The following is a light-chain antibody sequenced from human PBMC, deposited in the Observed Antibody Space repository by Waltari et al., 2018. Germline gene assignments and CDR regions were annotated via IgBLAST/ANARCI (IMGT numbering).Light chain of an antibody. Sequence: EIVLTQSPGPLSLSPGERATLSCRASQSVSSSYLAWHQQKPGQAPRLLIYGASSRATGIPDRFSGSGSGTDFTLTISRLEPEDFAVYYCQQYGNSPLLTFGGGTKVEIK. CDR1: QSVSSSY. CDR2: GAS. J-gene: IGKJ4*01. V-gene: IGKV3-20*01. CDR3: QQYGNSPLLT.